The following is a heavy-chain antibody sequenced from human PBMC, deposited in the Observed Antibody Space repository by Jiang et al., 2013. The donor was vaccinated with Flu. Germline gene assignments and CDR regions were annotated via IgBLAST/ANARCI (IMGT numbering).Heavy chain of an antibody. J-gene: IGHJ4*02. V-gene: IGHV4-31*02. D-gene: IGHD5-12*01. CDR3: AADRGYSGFDLHYFDN. CDR2: IDYRGAP. Sequence: LEWIGYIDYRGAPTITRPSKSRVSISVDTSENRFSLKLNFVTAADTAVYYCAADRGYSGFDLHYFDNWGQGTLVTVSS.